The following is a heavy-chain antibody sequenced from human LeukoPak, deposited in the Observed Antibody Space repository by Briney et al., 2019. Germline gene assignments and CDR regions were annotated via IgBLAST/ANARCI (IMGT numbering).Heavy chain of an antibody. J-gene: IGHJ4*02. D-gene: IGHD3-3*01. V-gene: IGHV3-23*01. CDR2: ISGSGGST. Sequence: GGSLRLSCAASGFTFSSYAMSWVRQAPGKGLEWVSAISGSGGSTYYADSVKGRFTISRDNSKNTLYLQMNSLRAEDTAVYYCAKRYYDFWSGYYHHSDYWGQGTLVTVPS. CDR3: AKRYYDFWSGYYHHSDY. CDR1: GFTFSSYA.